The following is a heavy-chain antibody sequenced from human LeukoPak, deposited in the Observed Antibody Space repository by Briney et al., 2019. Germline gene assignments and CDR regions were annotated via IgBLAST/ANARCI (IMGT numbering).Heavy chain of an antibody. CDR1: GFIFSNYG. Sequence: GRSLRLSCAASGFIFSNYGMHWVRQAPGKGLEWVALISHDGSSEYYGDSMKGRFTISRDNSRNTFYLQMNSLRAEDTAVYYCASRFEWLSSFDYWGQGTLVTVSS. CDR2: ISHDGSSE. J-gene: IGHJ4*02. V-gene: IGHV3-30*03. CDR3: ASRFEWLSSFDY. D-gene: IGHD3-3*01.